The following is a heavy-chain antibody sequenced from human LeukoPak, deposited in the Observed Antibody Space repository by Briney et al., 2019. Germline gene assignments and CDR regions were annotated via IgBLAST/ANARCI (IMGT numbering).Heavy chain of an antibody. J-gene: IGHJ3*02. CDR3: AKHMTVRAFDI. V-gene: IGHV4-34*01. D-gene: IGHD3-22*01. CDR2: INHSGST. Sequence: SETQSLTCAVYGGPFSGYYWSWIRQPPGEGLEWIGEINHSGSTNYNPSLKSRVTISVDTSKNQFSLKLSSVTAADTAVYYCAKHMTVRAFDIWGQGTMVTVSS. CDR1: GGPFSGYY.